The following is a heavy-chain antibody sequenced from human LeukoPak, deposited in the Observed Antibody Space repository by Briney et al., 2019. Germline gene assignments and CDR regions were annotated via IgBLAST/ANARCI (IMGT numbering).Heavy chain of an antibody. D-gene: IGHD5-18*01. V-gene: IGHV1-2*02. CDR1: GYTFTGYY. Sequence: GASVKVSCKASGYTFTGYYMHWVRQAPGQGLEWMGWINPNSGGTNYAQKFQGRVTVTRDTSISTAYMELSRLRSDDTAVYYCARGPRGYSYAPGNWFDPWGQGTLVTVSS. CDR2: INPNSGGT. J-gene: IGHJ5*02. CDR3: ARGPRGYSYAPGNWFDP.